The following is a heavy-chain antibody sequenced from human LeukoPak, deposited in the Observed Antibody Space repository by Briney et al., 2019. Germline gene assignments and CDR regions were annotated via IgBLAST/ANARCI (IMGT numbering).Heavy chain of an antibody. V-gene: IGHV3-33*01. D-gene: IGHD3-22*01. Sequence: GGSLRLSCAASGFTFSSYGMHWVRQAPGKGLEWVAVIWYDGSNKYYADSVKGRFTISRDNSKNTLYLQMNSLRAEDTAVYYCAREYYYDSSGVFDYWAREPWSPSPQ. CDR2: IWYDGSNK. CDR1: GFTFSSYG. J-gene: IGHJ4*02. CDR3: AREYYYDSSGVFDY.